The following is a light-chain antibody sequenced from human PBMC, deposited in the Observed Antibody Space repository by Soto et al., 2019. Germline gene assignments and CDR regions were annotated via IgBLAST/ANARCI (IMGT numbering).Light chain of an antibody. J-gene: IGKJ3*01. CDR2: GGF. CDR3: QQHNAWPLT. V-gene: IGKV3-15*01. Sequence: IVLTQSPGTLSVSPGERGILSCRASQTLRNKLAWYQQKPGQAPRLLIYGGFTRATGIPARFSGSGSGTEFTLTINSLQSEDFAIYYCQQHNAWPLTFGPGTKLDLK. CDR1: QTLRNK.